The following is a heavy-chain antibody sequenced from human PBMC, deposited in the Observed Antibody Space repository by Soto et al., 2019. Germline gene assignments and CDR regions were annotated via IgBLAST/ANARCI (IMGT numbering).Heavy chain of an antibody. CDR2: IYSGGST. V-gene: IGHV3-53*04. Sequence: GESLKISCAASGFTLSSNYMSWVRQAPGKGLEWVSVIYSGGSTYYAASMKGRFTISRHNSKNTLYLQMNSLRAEDTSVYYCAREYYYGSVSYYNYYYGLIVWGQGTTVTVSS. CDR1: GFTLSSNY. CDR3: AREYYYGSVSYYNYYYGLIV. J-gene: IGHJ6*02. D-gene: IGHD3-10*01.